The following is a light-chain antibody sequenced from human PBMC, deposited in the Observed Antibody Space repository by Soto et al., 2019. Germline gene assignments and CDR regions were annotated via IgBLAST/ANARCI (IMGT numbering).Light chain of an antibody. V-gene: IGKV3-15*01. CDR2: GAS. Sequence: EIVMTQSPATLSVSPGERATLSCRASQSISDTIAWYQQKPGQAPRLLIYGASARATGFPARFSGSGSGTDFSLTISRLEAEDFAVYYCQQYGSSPRTFGQGTKVDIK. CDR3: QQYGSSPRT. J-gene: IGKJ1*01. CDR1: QSISDT.